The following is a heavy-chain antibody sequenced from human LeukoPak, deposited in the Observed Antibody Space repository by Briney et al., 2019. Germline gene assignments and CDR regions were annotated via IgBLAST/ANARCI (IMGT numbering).Heavy chain of an antibody. V-gene: IGHV4-39*07. CDR1: GGSISSSSYY. J-gene: IGHJ6*03. D-gene: IGHD3-10*01. CDR2: IYYSGST. CDR3: AREGYYGSGSYYRRYYYYYYMDV. Sequence: SETLSLTCTVSGGSISSSSYYWGWIRQPPGKGLEWIGSIYYSGSTYYNPSLKSRVTISVDTSKNQFSLKLSSVTAADTAVFYCAREGYYGSGSYYRRYYYYYYMDVWGKGTTVTVSS.